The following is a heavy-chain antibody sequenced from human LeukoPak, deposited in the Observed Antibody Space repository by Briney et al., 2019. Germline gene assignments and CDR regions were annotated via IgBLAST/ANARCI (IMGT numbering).Heavy chain of an antibody. V-gene: IGHV1-46*01. CDR1: GYTFTSYY. CDR3: ARWGEWELTAYYFDY. J-gene: IGHJ4*02. Sequence: ASVRVSCKASGYTFTSYYMHWVRQAPGQGLEWMGLINPSGGSTSYAQKFQGRVTMTRDTSTSTVYMELSSLRSEDTAVYYCARWGEWELTAYYFDYWGQGTLVTVSS. D-gene: IGHD1-26*01. CDR2: INPSGGST.